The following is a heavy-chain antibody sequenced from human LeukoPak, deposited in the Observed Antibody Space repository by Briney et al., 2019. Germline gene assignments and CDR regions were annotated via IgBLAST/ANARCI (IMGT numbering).Heavy chain of an antibody. D-gene: IGHD3-10*01. J-gene: IGHJ4*02. V-gene: IGHV3-21*01. CDR1: GFTFSSYS. CDR2: ISSSTSYI. CDR3: ARDSESTHDY. Sequence: PGGSLRLSCAASGFTFSSYSMNWVRQAPGKGLEWVSSISSSTSYIYYADSVKGRFTISRDNAKNSLYLQMNSLRAEDTAVYYCARDSESTHDYWGQGTLVTVSS.